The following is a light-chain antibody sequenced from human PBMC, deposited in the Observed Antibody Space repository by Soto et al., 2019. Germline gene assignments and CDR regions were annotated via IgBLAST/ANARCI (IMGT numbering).Light chain of an antibody. Sequence: QSVLTQPPSASASLGASVKLTCTLSSGHNSYAIAWHQQQPEKSPRYLMKLNSDGSHSKGDGIPDRFSGSSSGAERYLTISSLQSEDEADYYCQTWSTDIRVFGGGTKLTVL. CDR1: SGHNSYA. CDR2: LNSDGSH. V-gene: IGLV4-69*01. J-gene: IGLJ3*02. CDR3: QTWSTDIRV.